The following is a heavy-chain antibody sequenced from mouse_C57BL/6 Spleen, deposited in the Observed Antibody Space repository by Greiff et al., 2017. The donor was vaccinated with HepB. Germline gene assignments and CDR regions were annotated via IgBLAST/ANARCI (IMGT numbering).Heavy chain of an antibody. CDR2: INPYNGGT. CDR3: ARGGYYYGRSYGEAMDY. J-gene: IGHJ4*01. Sequence: EVQLQQSGPVLVKPGASVKMSCKASGYTFTDYYMNWVKQSHGKSLEWIGVINPYNGGTSYNQKFKGKATLTVDKSSSTAYMELNSLTSEDSAVYYCARGGYYYGRSYGEAMDYWGQGTSVTVSS. D-gene: IGHD1-1*01. CDR1: GYTFTDYY. V-gene: IGHV1-19*01.